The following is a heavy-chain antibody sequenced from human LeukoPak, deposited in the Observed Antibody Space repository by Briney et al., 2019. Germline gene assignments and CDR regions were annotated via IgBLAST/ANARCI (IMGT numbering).Heavy chain of an antibody. CDR2: ISSGSRDI. D-gene: IGHD3-10*01. Sequence: KSGGSLRLSCVVSGFTFSTYTMNWVRQAPGKGLEWVSSISSGSRDIYYADSLKGRFTISRDNSKNTLYLQMNSLGAEDTAVYYCAKDRGWFGGSLANFDYWGQGTLVTVSS. V-gene: IGHV3-21*04. J-gene: IGHJ4*02. CDR3: AKDRGWFGGSLANFDY. CDR1: GFTFSTYT.